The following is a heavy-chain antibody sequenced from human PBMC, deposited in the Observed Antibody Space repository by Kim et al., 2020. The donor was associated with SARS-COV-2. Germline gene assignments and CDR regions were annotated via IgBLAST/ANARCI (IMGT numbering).Heavy chain of an antibody. J-gene: IGHJ6*01. CDR2: INHSGST. CDR3: ARGIVVVTNFLTYYYGMDV. V-gene: IGHV4-34*01. Sequence: SETLSLTCAVYGGSFSGYYWSWIRQPPGKGLEWIGEINHSGSTNYNPSLKSRVTISVDTSKNQFSLKLSSVTAADTAVYYCARGIVVVTNFLTYYYGMDV. D-gene: IGHD3-22*01. CDR1: GGSFSGYY.